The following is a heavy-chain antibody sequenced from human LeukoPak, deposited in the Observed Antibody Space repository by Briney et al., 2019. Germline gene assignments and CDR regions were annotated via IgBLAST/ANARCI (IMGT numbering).Heavy chain of an antibody. D-gene: IGHD3-10*01. Sequence: SETLSLTCTVSGGSISSGGYYWSWIRQPPGKGLEWIGYIYHSGSAYYNPSLKSRVTISVDTSKNQFSLKLSSVTAADTAVYYCARGNYYGSGSYPRYWGQGTLVTVSS. CDR2: IYHSGSA. CDR3: ARGNYYGSGSYPRY. CDR1: GGSISSGGYY. J-gene: IGHJ4*02. V-gene: IGHV4-30-2*01.